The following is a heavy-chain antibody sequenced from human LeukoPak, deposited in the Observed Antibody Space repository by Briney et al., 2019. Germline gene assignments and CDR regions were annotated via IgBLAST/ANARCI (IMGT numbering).Heavy chain of an antibody. V-gene: IGHV4-59*01. D-gene: IGHD4-17*01. CDR1: GGSISSYY. Sequence: SETLSLTCTVSGGSISSYYWSWIRQPPGKGLEWIGYIYYSGSTNYNPSLKSRVTISVDTSKNQFSLKLSSVTAADTAVYYRARDNTLGLRLGFFDYWGQGTLVTVSS. J-gene: IGHJ4*02. CDR2: IYYSGST. CDR3: ARDNTLGLRLGFFDY.